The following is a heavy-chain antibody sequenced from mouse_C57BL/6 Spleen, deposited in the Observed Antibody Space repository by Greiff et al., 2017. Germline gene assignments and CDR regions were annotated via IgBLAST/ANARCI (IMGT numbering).Heavy chain of an antibody. Sequence: VQLQQSGPELVKPGASVKMSCKASGYTFTDYNMHWVKQSHGKSLEWIGYINPNNGGTSYNQKFKGKATLTVNKSSSKAYMELRSLTSEDSAVYYCALYYGSSYAMDYWGQGTSVTVSS. V-gene: IGHV1-22*01. CDR3: ALYYGSSYAMDY. CDR1: GYTFTDYN. D-gene: IGHD1-1*01. CDR2: INPNNGGT. J-gene: IGHJ4*01.